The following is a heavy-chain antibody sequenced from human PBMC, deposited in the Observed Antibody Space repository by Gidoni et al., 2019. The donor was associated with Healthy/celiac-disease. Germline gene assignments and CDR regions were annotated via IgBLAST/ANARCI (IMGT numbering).Heavy chain of an antibody. CDR3: AAGGDGNLDYGDYVAGYYYYGMDV. CDR1: GFTFPSSA. J-gene: IGHJ6*02. D-gene: IGHD4-17*01. CDR2: IVVGSCNT. V-gene: IGHV1-58*02. Sequence: QMQLVQSGPEVKKPGTSVKVSCKASGFTFPSSAMQWVRQARGQRLEWIGWIVVGSCNTNYAQKYQERVTITRDMSTSTAYMELSSLRSEDTAVYYCAAGGDGNLDYGDYVAGYYYYGMDVWGQGTTVTVSS.